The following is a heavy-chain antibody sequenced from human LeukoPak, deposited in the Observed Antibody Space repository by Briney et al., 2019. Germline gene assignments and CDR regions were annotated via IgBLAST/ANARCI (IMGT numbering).Heavy chain of an antibody. J-gene: IGHJ4*02. D-gene: IGHD1-1*01. V-gene: IGHV3-7*01. Sequence: GRSLRLSCAASGFTFSSYAMHWVRQAPGKGLEWVANIKQDGSEKYYVDSVKGRFTISRDNAKNSLYLQMNSLRAEDTAVYYCASLTYSWNTLNFDCWGQGTLVTVSS. CDR3: ASLTYSWNTLNFDC. CDR1: GFTFSSYA. CDR2: IKQDGSEK.